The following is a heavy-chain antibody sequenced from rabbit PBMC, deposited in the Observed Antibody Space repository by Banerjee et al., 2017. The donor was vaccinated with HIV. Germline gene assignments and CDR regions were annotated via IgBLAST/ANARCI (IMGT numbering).Heavy chain of an antibody. D-gene: IGHD8-1*01. CDR2: IWSGSSGST. V-gene: IGHV1S40*01. CDR3: ARDTGSSFSSYGMDL. Sequence: LEESGGDLVKPGASLTLTCTASGFSFSNGYYMCWVRQAPGKGLEWIACIWSGSSGSTYYASWAKGRFTISKTSSTTVTLQMTSLTVADTATYFCARDTGSSFSSYGMDLWGQGTLVTVS. J-gene: IGHJ6*01. CDR1: GFSFSNGYY.